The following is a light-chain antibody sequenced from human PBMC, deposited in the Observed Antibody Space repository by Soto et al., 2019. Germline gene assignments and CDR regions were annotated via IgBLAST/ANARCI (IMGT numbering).Light chain of an antibody. CDR3: SSYTSSPTLVV. V-gene: IGLV2-14*01. CDR2: EVS. CDR1: RSDVAYYNY. J-gene: IGLJ2*01. Sequence: QSALTQPASVSGSPGQSITISCTGTRSDVAYYNYVSWYQQHPGKAPQLMIYEVSNRPSGVSNRFSGSKSGNTASLTISGLQAEDEGDYYCSSYTSSPTLVVFGGGTKVTVL.